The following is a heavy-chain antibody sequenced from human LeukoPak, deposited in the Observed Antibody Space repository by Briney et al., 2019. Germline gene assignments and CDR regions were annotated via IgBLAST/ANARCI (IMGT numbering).Heavy chain of an antibody. CDR1: GFTFSSYG. J-gene: IGHJ5*02. D-gene: IGHD6-19*01. Sequence: GGSLRLSCAASGFTFSSYGMHWVRQAPGKGLEWVAVISYDGSNKYYADSVKGRFTISRDNSKNTLYLQMNSLRAEDTAVYYCATDSSGWYNWFDPWGQGTLVTVSS. V-gene: IGHV3-30*03. CDR3: ATDSSGWYNWFDP. CDR2: ISYDGSNK.